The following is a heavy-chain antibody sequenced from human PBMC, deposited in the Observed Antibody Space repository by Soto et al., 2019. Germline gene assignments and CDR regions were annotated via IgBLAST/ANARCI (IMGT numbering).Heavy chain of an antibody. D-gene: IGHD5-18*01. CDR3: ARVGSRDAYNYVLDQ. V-gene: IGHV1-69*06. CDR2: VISASGSV. Sequence: QVQVVQSGAEVKKPGSSVKISCKASGRIFSSFPTSWVRQVPGQGPEWMGGVISASGSVTYAPKFQGRVTMTAVNSAGIGYMELTSLTSEDTAIYYCARVGSRDAYNYVLDQWGPGTMVTVSS. CDR1: GRIFSSFP. J-gene: IGHJ1*01.